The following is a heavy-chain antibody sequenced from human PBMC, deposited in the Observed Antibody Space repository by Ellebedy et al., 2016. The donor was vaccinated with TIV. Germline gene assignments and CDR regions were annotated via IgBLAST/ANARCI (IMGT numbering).Heavy chain of an antibody. J-gene: IGHJ4*02. Sequence: MPSETLSLTCTVSGGSMKNYYWTWIRQPPGKGLEWLGQIFYSGSTNYNPSLKSRVTMSVDTSRNQFSLKLNSVTAADTAVYYCARQYSGSYCDFWGQGTLVTVSS. CDR3: ARQYSGSYCDF. CDR2: IFYSGST. V-gene: IGHV4-59*12. CDR1: GGSMKNYY. D-gene: IGHD1-26*01.